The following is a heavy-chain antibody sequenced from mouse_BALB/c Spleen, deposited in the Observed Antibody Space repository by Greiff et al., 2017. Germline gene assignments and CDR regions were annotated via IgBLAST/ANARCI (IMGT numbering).Heavy chain of an antibody. J-gene: IGHJ2*01. V-gene: IGHV1S22*01. CDR2: IYPGSGST. CDR3: TRSYYSHGYFDY. CDR1: GYTFTSYW. D-gene: IGHD2-12*01. Sequence: LQQPGSELVRPGASVKLSCKAPGYTFTSYWMHWVKQRHGQGLEWIGNIYPGSGSTNYDEKFKSKGTLTVDTSSSTAYMHLSSLTSEDSAVYYCTRSYYSHGYFDYWGQGTTLTVSS.